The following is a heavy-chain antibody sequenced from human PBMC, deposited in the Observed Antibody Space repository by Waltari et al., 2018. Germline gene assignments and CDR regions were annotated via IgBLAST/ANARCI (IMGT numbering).Heavy chain of an antibody. D-gene: IGHD1-20*01. J-gene: IGHJ1*01. V-gene: IGHV3-23*01. Sequence: EVPLLESGGGFVQPGGSLRLSCQASGLTSFPPAIIWVRQAPGKGLAGCSPIMAGQATYYADSVKRRFTISRDYSDNTVYLQMDSLRADDTAVYFCAKPFYNWDDPLHSWGQGTPVTVSS. CDR3: AKPFYNWDDPLHS. CDR2: IMAGQAT. CDR1: GLTSFPPA.